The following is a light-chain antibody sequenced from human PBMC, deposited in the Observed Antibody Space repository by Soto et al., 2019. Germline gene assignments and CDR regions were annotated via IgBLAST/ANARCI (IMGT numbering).Light chain of an antibody. Sequence: QSVLTQPPSVSGAPGQGITISCTGTRSNLGAGYDVHWYQQLPGAAPKLLIYANNKRPSGVLDRFSGSKSGTSASVAITGLQAEDEADYYCQSYDNSLSGAWVFGGGTKLTVL. CDR2: ANN. J-gene: IGLJ3*02. CDR1: RSNLGAGYD. V-gene: IGLV1-40*01. CDR3: QSYDNSLSGAWV.